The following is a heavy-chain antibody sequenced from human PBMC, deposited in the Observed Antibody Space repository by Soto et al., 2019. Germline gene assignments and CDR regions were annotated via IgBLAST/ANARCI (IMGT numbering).Heavy chain of an antibody. CDR2: IKEDGSEK. J-gene: IGHJ3*02. V-gene: IGHV3-7*03. CDR1: GFTFSSYW. Sequence: EVQLVESGGGLVQPGGSLRLSCAASGFTFSSYWMSWVRQAPGKGLAWVANIKEDGSEKYYVDSVKGRFTISRDNAKNSLYLQMNSLKSDDTAVYYCARGGRRSGSYADAFDIWGQGTMVTVSS. CDR3: ARGGRRSGSYADAFDI. D-gene: IGHD1-26*01.